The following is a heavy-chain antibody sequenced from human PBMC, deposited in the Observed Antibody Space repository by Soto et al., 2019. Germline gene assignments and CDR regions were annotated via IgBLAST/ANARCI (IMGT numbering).Heavy chain of an antibody. CDR3: ARHMPYYDSSGYIDY. V-gene: IGHV4-39*01. D-gene: IGHD3-22*01. CDR2: IYYSGST. CDR1: GGSISSSSYY. Sequence: PSETLSLTCTVSGGSISSSSYYWGWIRQPPGKGLEWIGSIYYSGSTYYNPSLKSRVTISVDTSKNQFSLKLSSVTAADTSVYYCARHMPYYDSSGYIDYWGQGTLVTVSS. J-gene: IGHJ4*02.